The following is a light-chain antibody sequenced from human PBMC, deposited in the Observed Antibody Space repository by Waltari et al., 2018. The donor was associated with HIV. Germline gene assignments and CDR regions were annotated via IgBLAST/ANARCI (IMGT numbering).Light chain of an antibody. V-gene: IGLV2-14*03. CDR2: GVT. J-gene: IGLJ3*02. CDR1: HTDIGAFAL. Sequence: QSALTQPASVSGSPGQSVTISCTGGHTDIGAFALVSWYQQRSGAAPQLILFGVTSRPSGVSSRFSGFKSGHTASLTISGLHDGDEAYYFCSSYSTLKTILFGGGTKLTV. CDR3: SSYSTLKTIL.